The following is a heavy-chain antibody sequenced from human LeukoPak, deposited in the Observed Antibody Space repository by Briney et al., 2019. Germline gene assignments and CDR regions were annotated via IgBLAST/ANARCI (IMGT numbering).Heavy chain of an antibody. CDR3: ARGESGWYTAYYYYGMDV. J-gene: IGHJ6*04. CDR1: GFTFSSYS. V-gene: IGHV3-21*01. CDR2: ISSSSSYI. Sequence: PGGSLRLSCAASGFTFSSYSMNWVRQAAGKGLEWVSSISSSSSYIYYADSVKGRFTISRDNAKNSLYLQMNSLRAEDTAVYYCARGESGWYTAYYYYGMDVWGKGTTVTVSS. D-gene: IGHD6-19*01.